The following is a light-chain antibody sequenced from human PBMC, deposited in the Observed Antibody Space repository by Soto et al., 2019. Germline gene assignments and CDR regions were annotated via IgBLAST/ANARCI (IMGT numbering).Light chain of an antibody. CDR3: QQYSASPRT. CDR2: SAS. CDR1: RTVDGNY. V-gene: IGKV3-20*01. J-gene: IGKJ1*01. Sequence: PGERVTLSCNARRTVDGNYLAWYHQKPGQPPRLLIHSASTRAPGIPDRFSASGAGTDFTLTISRLEPEDSAVYYCQQYSASPRTFGPGTKVEIK.